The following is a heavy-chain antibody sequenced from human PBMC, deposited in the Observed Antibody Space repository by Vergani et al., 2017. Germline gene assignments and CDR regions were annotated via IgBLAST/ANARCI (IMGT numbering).Heavy chain of an antibody. CDR2: IIPIFGTA. CDR1: GGTFSSYA. V-gene: IGHV1-69*01. CDR3: ARAQYYYDSSGYRTYAFDI. Sequence: QVQLVQSGAEVKKPGSSVKVSCKASGGTFSSYAISWVRQAPGQGLEWMGGIIPIFGTATYAQKFQGRVTITADESTSTAYMELSSLRSEDTAVYYCARAQYYYDSSGYRTYAFDIWGQGTMVTVAS. J-gene: IGHJ3*02. D-gene: IGHD3-22*01.